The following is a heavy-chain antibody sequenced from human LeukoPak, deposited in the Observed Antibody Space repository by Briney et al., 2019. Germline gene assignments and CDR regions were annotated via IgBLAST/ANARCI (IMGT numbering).Heavy chain of an antibody. V-gene: IGHV3-11*04. Sequence: GGSLRLSCATSGLTFSGEYMSWIRQVPGKGLEWVSYISPSGSSIFYADSVKGRFTISRDNAKNTLYLQMNSLRAEDTAVYYCAKDAPHIVLMVYTPYYFDYWGQGTLVTVSS. CDR3: AKDAPHIVLMVYTPYYFDY. CDR1: GLTFSGEY. D-gene: IGHD2-8*01. CDR2: ISPSGSSI. J-gene: IGHJ4*02.